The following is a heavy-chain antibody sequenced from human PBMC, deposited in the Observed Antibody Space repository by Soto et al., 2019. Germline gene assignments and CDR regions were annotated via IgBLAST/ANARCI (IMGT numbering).Heavy chain of an antibody. CDR2: IYHSGNT. CDR3: ARFRGVVYGFDP. Sequence: QLQLQESGSGLVQPSQTLSLTCAVSGGSISSGGYSWTWIRQPPGKGLEWIGYIYHSGNTYYNPSLKSRVTISRDRSRNQFSLRLTSVTAADTAVYYCARFRGVVYGFDPWGQGTLVTVAS. D-gene: IGHD2-15*01. J-gene: IGHJ5*02. CDR1: GGSISSGGYS. V-gene: IGHV4-30-2*01.